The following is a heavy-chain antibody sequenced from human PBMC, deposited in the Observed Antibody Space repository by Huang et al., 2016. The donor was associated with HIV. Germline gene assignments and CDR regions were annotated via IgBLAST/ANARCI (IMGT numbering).Heavy chain of an antibody. CDR1: GYIFTNYW. CDR3: ARSVVGSQANWFDP. J-gene: IGHJ5*02. Sequence: EVQLVQSGADVKKPGESLKISCNISGYIFTNYWIGWVRQMPGKGLEWMGFIYPGDSQTRSNPSFQGHVTFSVDKSINTAYLQWRSLRSSDSAMYYCARSVVGSQANWFDPWGQGTLVTVSS. V-gene: IGHV5-51*03. D-gene: IGHD1-26*01. CDR2: IYPGDSQT.